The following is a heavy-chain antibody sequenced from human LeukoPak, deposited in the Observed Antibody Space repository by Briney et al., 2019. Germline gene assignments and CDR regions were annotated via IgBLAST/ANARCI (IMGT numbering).Heavy chain of an antibody. Sequence: ASVKVSCKVSGYTLTELSMHWVRQAPGKGLEWMGWISAYNGNTNYAQKLQGRVTMTTDTSTSTAYMELRSLRSDDTAVYYCARARARITTIDAFDIWGQGTMVTVSS. D-gene: IGHD3-3*01. CDR3: ARARARITTIDAFDI. J-gene: IGHJ3*02. CDR2: ISAYNGNT. CDR1: GYTLTELS. V-gene: IGHV1-18*01.